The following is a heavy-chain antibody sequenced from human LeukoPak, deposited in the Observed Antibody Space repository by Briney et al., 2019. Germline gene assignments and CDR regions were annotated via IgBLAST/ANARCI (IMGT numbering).Heavy chain of an antibody. Sequence: QPGGSLRLSCAASGFSFSSNHMSWVRQAPGKGLEWVAGISGSGGDTSYADSVKGRFTISRDNTKNTLYLQMNSLRADDTAVYYCAKKYSGLQPFDSCGQGTLVTVSS. D-gene: IGHD2-15*01. CDR1: GFSFSSNH. CDR2: ISGSGGDT. J-gene: IGHJ4*02. V-gene: IGHV3-23*01. CDR3: AKKYSGLQPFDS.